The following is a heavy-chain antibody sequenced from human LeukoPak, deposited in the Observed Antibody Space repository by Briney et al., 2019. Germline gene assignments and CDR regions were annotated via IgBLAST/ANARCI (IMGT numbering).Heavy chain of an antibody. CDR2: INWNGGST. CDR3: ARGATGTTFDY. J-gene: IGHJ4*02. V-gene: IGHV3-20*04. D-gene: IGHD1-1*01. CDR1: GFKFDDYG. Sequence: GGSLRLSCAASGFKFDDYGMSWDRQAPGKGLEWVSGINWNGGSTGYADSVKGRFAISRDNAKNSLYLQMNSLRAEDTALYYCARGATGTTFDYWGQGTLVTVSS.